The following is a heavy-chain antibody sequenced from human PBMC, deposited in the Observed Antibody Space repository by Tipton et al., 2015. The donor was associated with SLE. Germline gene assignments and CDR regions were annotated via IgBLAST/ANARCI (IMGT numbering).Heavy chain of an antibody. J-gene: IGHJ4*02. Sequence: SLRLSCAASGFTFSSYWMHWVRQAPGKGLVWVAGIKSDGSTTSYADSVKGRFTISRDNAKNTLYLQMNSLRAEESAVYYCARVSGLGNYAHADSWGQGTLITVSS. CDR2: IKSDGSTT. D-gene: IGHD3-16*01. V-gene: IGHV3-74*01. CDR1: GFTFSSYW. CDR3: ARVSGLGNYAHADS.